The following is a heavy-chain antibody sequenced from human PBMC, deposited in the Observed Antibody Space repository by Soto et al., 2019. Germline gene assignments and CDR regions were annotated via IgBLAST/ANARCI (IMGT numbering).Heavy chain of an antibody. V-gene: IGHV3-30-3*01. Sequence: GGSLRLSCAASGFTFSSYAMHWVRQAPGKGLEWVAVISYDGSNKYYADSVKGRFTISRDNSKNTLYLQMNSLRAEDTAVYYCARGTRGPSPSLGYCSSTSCYPRYYYGMDVWGQGTTVTVSS. CDR3: ARGTRGPSPSLGYCSSTSCYPRYYYGMDV. J-gene: IGHJ6*02. CDR1: GFTFSSYA. CDR2: ISYDGSNK. D-gene: IGHD2-2*01.